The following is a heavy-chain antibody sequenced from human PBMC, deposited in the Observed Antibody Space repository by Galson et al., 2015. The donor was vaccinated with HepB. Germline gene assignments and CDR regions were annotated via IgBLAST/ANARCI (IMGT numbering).Heavy chain of an antibody. CDR1: GFTFSSYW. D-gene: IGHD3-10*01. V-gene: IGHV3-7*03. Sequence: SLRLSCAASGFTFSSYWMNWVRQAPGKGLEWVAHINQDGSSKYYVDSVKGRFTISRANAKDSVYLQLDSLRAEDTAVYYCARRISLVRGIITKPDYYYGMDVWGQGTTVTVAS. J-gene: IGHJ6*02. CDR3: ARRISLVRGIITKPDYYYGMDV. CDR2: INQDGSSK.